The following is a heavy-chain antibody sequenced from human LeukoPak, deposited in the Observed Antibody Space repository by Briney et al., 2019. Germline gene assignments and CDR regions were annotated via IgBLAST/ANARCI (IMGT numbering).Heavy chain of an antibody. D-gene: IGHD1-26*01. CDR2: IWFDGRQT. V-gene: IGHV3-33*06. Sequence: PGGSLRLSCAASGFSFSEYAMHWVRQAPGKGLEWVAVIWFDGRQTFYADSVKGRFTISRDNSKNTLYLQMNSLRPEDTALYFCAKDRTLPGTDAQYYFDHWGQGSLVTVSS. J-gene: IGHJ4*02. CDR3: AKDRTLPGTDAQYYFDH. CDR1: GFSFSEYA.